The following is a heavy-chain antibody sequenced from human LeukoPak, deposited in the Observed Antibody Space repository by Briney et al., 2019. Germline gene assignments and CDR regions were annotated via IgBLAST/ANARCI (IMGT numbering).Heavy chain of an antibody. CDR1: GFTFSSYS. Sequence: GGSLRLSCAASGFTFSSYSMNWVRQAPGKGLEWVSSISSSSSYIYYADSVKGRFTISRDNAKNSLYLQMNSLRAEDTAVYYCAGDPQLLRVRKFDPWGQGTLVTVSS. V-gene: IGHV3-21*01. CDR3: AGDPQLLRVRKFDP. D-gene: IGHD2-21*02. CDR2: ISSSSSYI. J-gene: IGHJ5*02.